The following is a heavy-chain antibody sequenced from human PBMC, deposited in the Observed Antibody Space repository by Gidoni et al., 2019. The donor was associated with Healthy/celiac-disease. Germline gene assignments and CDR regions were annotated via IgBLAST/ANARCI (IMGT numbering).Heavy chain of an antibody. V-gene: IGHV3-30*01. CDR2: ISYDGSNK. CDR1: GFTFSSYA. D-gene: IGHD2-21*02. CDR3: ARTGQFFCGGDCYTSH. Sequence: QVQLVESGGGVVQPGRSLRLSCAASGFTFSSYAMHWVRQAPGKGLEWVAVISYDGSNKYYADSVKGRFTISRDNSKNTLYLQMNSLRAEDTAVYYCARTGQFFCGGDCYTSHWGQGTLVTVSS. J-gene: IGHJ4*02.